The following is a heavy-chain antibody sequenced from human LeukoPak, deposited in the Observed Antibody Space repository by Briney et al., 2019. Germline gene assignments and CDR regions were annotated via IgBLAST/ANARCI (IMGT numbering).Heavy chain of an antibody. CDR2: ISSSSSTI. D-gene: IGHD3-22*01. J-gene: IGHJ4*02. CDR1: GFTFSSYS. V-gene: IGHV3-48*04. Sequence: PGGSLRLSCAASGFTFSSYSMNWVRQAPGKGLEWVSYISSSSSTIYYADSVKGRFTISRDNAKNSLYLQMNSLRAEDTAVYYCARDGVWQRYYYDSSGYIPLVYWGQGTLVTVSS. CDR3: ARDGVWQRYYYDSSGYIPLVY.